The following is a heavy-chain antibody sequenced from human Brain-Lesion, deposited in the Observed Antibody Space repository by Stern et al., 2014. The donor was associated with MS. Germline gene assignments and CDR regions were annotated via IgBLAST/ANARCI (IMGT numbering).Heavy chain of an antibody. J-gene: IGHJ4*02. CDR3: ARMREYCSGGICFAGYYDS. CDR2: IFSTGET. CDR1: GFSLSNAAMG. D-gene: IGHD2-15*01. Sequence: QVTLRESGPVLVKPTETLTLTCSVSGFSLSNAAMGVSWIRQPPGQVLECLAHIFSTGETAYSTSLKSRLTISKDTSRSQVVLTMTNMDPVDTATYYCARMREYCSGGICFAGYYDSWGQGTLVTVSS. V-gene: IGHV2-26*01.